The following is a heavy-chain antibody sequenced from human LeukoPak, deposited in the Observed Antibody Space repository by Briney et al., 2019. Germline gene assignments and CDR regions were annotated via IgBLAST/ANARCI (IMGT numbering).Heavy chain of an antibody. CDR2: ISYDEINK. D-gene: IGHD3-10*01. CDR1: GFTFSSYA. V-gene: IGHV3-30-3*01. CDR3: ARPYSGFFAAFDI. J-gene: IGHJ3*02. Sequence: GGSLRLSCAASGFTFSSYAMHWVREAPGKGLECVAVISYDEINKYYADSVKGRFTISRDNSKNTLYLQMNSLKAEDTAVYYCARPYSGFFAAFDIWGQGTMVTVSS.